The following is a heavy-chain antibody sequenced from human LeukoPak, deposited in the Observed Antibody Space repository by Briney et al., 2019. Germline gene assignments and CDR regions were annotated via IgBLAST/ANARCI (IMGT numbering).Heavy chain of an antibody. J-gene: IGHJ4*02. CDR3: ARDRLVRGIVVGYDY. CDR1: GFTFSSYS. V-gene: IGHV3-21*01. CDR2: ISSSSSYI. Sequence: GGSLRLSCAASGFTFSSYSMNRVRQAPGKGLEWVSSISSSSSYIYYADSVKGRFTIPRDNAKNSLYLQMNSLRAEDTAVYYCARDRLVRGIVVGYDYWGQGTLVTVSS. D-gene: IGHD3-22*01.